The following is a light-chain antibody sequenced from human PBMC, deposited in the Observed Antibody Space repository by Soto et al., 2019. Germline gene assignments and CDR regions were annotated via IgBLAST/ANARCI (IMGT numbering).Light chain of an antibody. CDR2: EVS. J-gene: IGLJ3*02. CDR1: SSDVGGYNY. CDR3: SSYAGSNNWV. Sequence: QSVLTQPPSASGSPGQSVTISCTGTSSDVGGYNYVSWYQQHPGKAPKLMIYEVSKRPSGVPDRFSGSKSGNTASLTVSGLXXXXEXXYYCSSYAGSNNWVFGGGTKLTVL. V-gene: IGLV2-8*01.